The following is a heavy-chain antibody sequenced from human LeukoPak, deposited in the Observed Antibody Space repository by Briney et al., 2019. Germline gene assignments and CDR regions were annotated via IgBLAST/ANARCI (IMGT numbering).Heavy chain of an antibody. V-gene: IGHV3-30*03. CDR1: GFTFSSYG. J-gene: IGHJ4*02. CDR3: ARVDYGDYGFDY. Sequence: GGSLRLSCAASGFTFSSYGMHWVRQAPCKGLEWVAVISYDGSNKYYAESVKGRFTISRDNSKNTLYLQMNSLRAEDTAVYYCARVDYGDYGFDYWGQGTLVTVSS. CDR2: ISYDGSNK. D-gene: IGHD4-17*01.